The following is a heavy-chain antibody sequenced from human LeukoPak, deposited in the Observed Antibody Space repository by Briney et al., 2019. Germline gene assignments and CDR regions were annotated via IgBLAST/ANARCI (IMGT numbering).Heavy chain of an antibody. CDR3: ASSFPRRDDYISNYFDY. J-gene: IGHJ4*02. CDR2: ISSSGTYI. V-gene: IGHV3-21*01. CDR1: GFTFSTYS. D-gene: IGHD5-24*01. Sequence: GGSLRLSCAASGFTFSTYSMNWVRQAPGRGLEWVSSISSSGTYIYYADSMRGRFTISRDNSKNSLYLQTNSLRAEDTAVYYCASSFPRRDDYISNYFDYWGQGTLVTVSS.